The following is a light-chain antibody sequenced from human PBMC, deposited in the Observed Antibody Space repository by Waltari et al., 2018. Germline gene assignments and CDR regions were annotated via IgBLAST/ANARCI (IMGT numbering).Light chain of an antibody. CDR1: SSDVGRYNL. CDR3: CSYAGSDTFVV. CDR2: EVS. J-gene: IGLJ2*01. V-gene: IGLV2-23*02. Sequence: QSALTQPASVSGSPGQSITISCTGTSSDVGRYNLVPWYQQHPAKAPKLMIYEVSNRPSGVSDRFSGSKSGNTASLTISGLQAEDEADYYCCSYAGSDTFVVLGGGTKLTVL.